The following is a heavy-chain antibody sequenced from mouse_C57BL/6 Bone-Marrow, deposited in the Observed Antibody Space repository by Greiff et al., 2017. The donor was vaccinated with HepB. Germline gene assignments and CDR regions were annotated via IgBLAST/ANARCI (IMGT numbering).Heavy chain of an antibody. Sequence: VQLQQPGAELVKPGASVKLSCKASGYTFTSYWMQWVKQRPGQGLEWIGEIDPSDSNTNYNQKFKGKATLTVDTSSSTAYMQLSSLTSEDSAVYYCAREGKYDGVYYAMDYWGQGTSVTVSS. J-gene: IGHJ4*01. CDR3: AREGKYDGVYYAMDY. V-gene: IGHV1-50*01. CDR1: GYTFTSYW. CDR2: IDPSDSNT. D-gene: IGHD2-14*01.